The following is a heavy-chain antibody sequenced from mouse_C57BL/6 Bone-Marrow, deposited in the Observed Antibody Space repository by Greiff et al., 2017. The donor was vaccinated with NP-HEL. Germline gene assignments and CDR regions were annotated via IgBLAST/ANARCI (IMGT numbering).Heavy chain of an antibody. CDR3: ARFYGSSSFAY. CDR1: GYTFTSYW. J-gene: IGHJ3*01. CDR2: IDPSDSYT. D-gene: IGHD1-1*01. Sequence: VQLQQPGAELVRPGTSVKLSCKASGYTFTSYWMHWVKQRPGQGLEWIGVIDPSDSYTNYNQKFKGKATLTVDTSSSTAYMQLSSLTSEDSAVYDCARFYGSSSFAYWGQGTLVTVSA. V-gene: IGHV1-59*01.